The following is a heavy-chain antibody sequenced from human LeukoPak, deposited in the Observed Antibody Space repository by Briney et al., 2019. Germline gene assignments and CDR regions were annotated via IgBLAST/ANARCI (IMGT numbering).Heavy chain of an antibody. CDR1: GGSFSGYY. CDR3: ARGFPYYYYCYMDF. V-gene: IGHV4-34*01. J-gene: IGHJ6*03. CDR2: INHSGST. Sequence: SETLSLTCAVYGGSFSGYYWSCIRQPPGKGLEWIGEINHSGSTNYNPSLKGRVTISVDTSKNQFSLKLSSVTAADTAVYYCARGFPYYYYCYMDFWGKGTTVTVSS.